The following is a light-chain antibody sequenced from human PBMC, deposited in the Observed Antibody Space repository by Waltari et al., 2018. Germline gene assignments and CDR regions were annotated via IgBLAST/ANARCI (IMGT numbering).Light chain of an antibody. CDR2: RAS. J-gene: IGKJ2*03. V-gene: IGKV1-5*03. Sequence: DIQMTQSPSTLSASVGARFTITCRASQSIGSWLAWYQQKPGKAPNLLIYRASSLESGVPSRFSGSGSGTEFTLTISSLQPDDFASYYCQQYNSYPYSFGQGTKLEIK. CDR3: QQYNSYPYS. CDR1: QSIGSW.